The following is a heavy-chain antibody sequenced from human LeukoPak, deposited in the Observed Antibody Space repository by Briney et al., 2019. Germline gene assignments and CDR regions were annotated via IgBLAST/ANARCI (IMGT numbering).Heavy chain of an antibody. V-gene: IGHV3-48*02. CDR3: ARVKGHSRGTYSFDY. J-gene: IGHJ4*02. CDR1: GYTFSSYS. CDR2: ISSSSTSI. D-gene: IGHD3-16*01. Sequence: GGSLRLSCAGSGYTFSSYSMTWGSQAPGKGLEWVAYISSSSTSIYYADPVKGRFTISRDNAKNSLYLQMNSLRDEDMAVYYCARVKGHSRGTYSFDYWGQGTLVTVSS.